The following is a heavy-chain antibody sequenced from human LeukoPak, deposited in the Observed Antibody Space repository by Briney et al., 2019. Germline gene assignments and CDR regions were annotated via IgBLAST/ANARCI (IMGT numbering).Heavy chain of an antibody. CDR1: GGSISSSSYY. D-gene: IGHD3-22*01. V-gene: IGHV4-39*07. CDR2: IYYSGST. Sequence: SETLSLTCTVSGGSISSSSYYWGWIRQPPGKGLEWIGSIYYSGSTYYNPSLKSRVTISVDTSKNQFSLKLSSVTAADTAVYYCARVLYYYDSSGYYRPYDAFDIWGQGTMVTVSS. CDR3: ARVLYYYDSSGYYRPYDAFDI. J-gene: IGHJ3*02.